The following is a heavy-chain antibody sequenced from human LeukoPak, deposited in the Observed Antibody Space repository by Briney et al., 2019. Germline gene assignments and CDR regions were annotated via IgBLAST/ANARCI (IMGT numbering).Heavy chain of an antibody. J-gene: IGHJ4*02. CDR2: IYTSGST. CDR1: GGSISSYY. V-gene: IGHV4-4*07. D-gene: IGHD3-3*01. CDR3: ARTWGIFGVVIYEAHFSFDY. Sequence: SETLSLTCTVSGGSISSYYWSWIRQPAGKGLEWIGRIYTSGSTNYNPSLKSRVTMSVDTSKNQFSLKLSSVTAADTAVYYCARTWGIFGVVIYEAHFSFDYWGQGTLVTVSS.